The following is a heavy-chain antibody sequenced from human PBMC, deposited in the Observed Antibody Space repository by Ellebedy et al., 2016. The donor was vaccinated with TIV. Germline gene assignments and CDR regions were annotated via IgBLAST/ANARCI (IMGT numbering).Heavy chain of an antibody. J-gene: IGHJ4*02. CDR3: ARAQAPTYYYDSSGYWYFDY. CDR2: TYYRSKWYN. D-gene: IGHD3-22*01. V-gene: IGHV6-1*01. CDR1: GDTVSSTTAA. Sequence: SQTLSLTCAISGDTVSSTTAAWNWIRQSPSRGLEWLGRTYYRSKWYNDYAVSVKSRITINPDTSKNQFSLQLNSVTPEDTAVYYCARAQAPTYYYDSSGYWYFDYWGQGTLVTVSS.